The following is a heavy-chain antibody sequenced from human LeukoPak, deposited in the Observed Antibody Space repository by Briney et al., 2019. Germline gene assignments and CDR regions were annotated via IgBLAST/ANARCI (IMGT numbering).Heavy chain of an antibody. CDR1: GFSLNTGAMC. V-gene: IGHV2-70*11. D-gene: IGHD1-1*01. CDR2: TDWADSE. J-gene: IGHJ6*01. Sequence: ESGPALVKPTQTLTLTCTFSGFSLNTGAMCVSWIRQPPGKALECLARTDWADSEYYNLSLKTRLTISTVYSKNNVVLTMDNMDRADTGTYFCARTAFNWNAYYYAKDVCQEGTAVAASS. CDR3: ARTAFNWNAYYYAKDV.